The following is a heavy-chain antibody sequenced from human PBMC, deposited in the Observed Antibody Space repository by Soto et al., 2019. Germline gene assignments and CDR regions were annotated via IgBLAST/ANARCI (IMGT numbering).Heavy chain of an antibody. CDR1: GFTFSNYA. Sequence: EVQLVESGGGLVQPGGSLRLSCAASGFTFSNYAMHWVRQAPGKGLEYVSGISNSGGGTYHANSVKGRFTISRDNSKNTVYLQMGSLRDEDMAVYYCARRDGSGSFPHYGMDVWGQGTTVTVSS. V-gene: IGHV3-64*01. J-gene: IGHJ6*02. CDR3: ARRDGSGSFPHYGMDV. CDR2: ISNSGGGT. D-gene: IGHD3-10*01.